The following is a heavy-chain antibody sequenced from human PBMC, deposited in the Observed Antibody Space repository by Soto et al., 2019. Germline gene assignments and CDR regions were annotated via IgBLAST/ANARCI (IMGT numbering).Heavy chain of an antibody. CDR2: IYSNGDT. J-gene: IGHJ6*02. V-gene: IGHV4-31*03. CDR3: ARRGGSSSGYYYYAMDV. Sequence: SETLSLTCSVSSDSMNSGGYYWSWIRQHPGKGLEWIGYIYSNGDTYYNPSLKSRVTISVDSSKNQFSLNLTSVTAADTAVYYCARRGGSSSGYYYYAMDVWGQGTTVTVSS. D-gene: IGHD6-6*01. CDR1: SDSMNSGGYY.